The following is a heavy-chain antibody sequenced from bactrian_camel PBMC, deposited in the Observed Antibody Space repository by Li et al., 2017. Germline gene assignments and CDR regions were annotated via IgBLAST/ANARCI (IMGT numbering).Heavy chain of an antibody. CDR3: AAGGYFGGLGLGEADFGY. CDR2: IDRDGST. Sequence: QVQLVESGGGLVQPGGSLRLSCAASRYTIGVYCMAWFRQTPGKERERVADIDRDGSTTYEDSVKGRFTISQDKAKNTLTLQMNSLKPEDTAMYYCAAGGYFGGLGLGEADFGYWGQGTQVTVS. J-gene: IGHJ6*01. CDR1: RYTIGVYC. D-gene: IGHD5*01. V-gene: IGHV3S53*01.